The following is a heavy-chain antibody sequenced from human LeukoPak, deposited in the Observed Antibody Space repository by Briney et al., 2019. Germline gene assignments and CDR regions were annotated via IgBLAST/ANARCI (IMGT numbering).Heavy chain of an antibody. Sequence: RGGSLRLSCAASGFTFSNYGLSWVRQAPGKGLEWVSGITGSGGSTYYADSVKGRFTISRDNSKNTLYLQMNSLRAEDTAIYYCAKLLGGLYSSSWIDLWGQGTLVTVSS. CDR1: GFTFSNYG. CDR3: AKLLGGLYSSSWIDL. CDR2: ITGSGGST. D-gene: IGHD6-13*01. V-gene: IGHV3-23*01. J-gene: IGHJ5*02.